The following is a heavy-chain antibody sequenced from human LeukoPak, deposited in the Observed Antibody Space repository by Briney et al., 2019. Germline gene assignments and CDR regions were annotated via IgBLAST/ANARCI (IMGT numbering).Heavy chain of an antibody. Sequence: PGGSLRLSCAASGFTFSSYAMSWVRQAPGKGLEWVSAISGSGGSTYYADSVKGRFTISRDNSKNTLYLQMNSLRAEDTAVYYCAKVNYDFWSGYYQRLYYYYMDVWGKGTTVTVSS. D-gene: IGHD3-3*01. CDR2: ISGSGGST. J-gene: IGHJ6*03. CDR1: GFTFSSYA. CDR3: AKVNYDFWSGYYQRLYYYYMDV. V-gene: IGHV3-23*01.